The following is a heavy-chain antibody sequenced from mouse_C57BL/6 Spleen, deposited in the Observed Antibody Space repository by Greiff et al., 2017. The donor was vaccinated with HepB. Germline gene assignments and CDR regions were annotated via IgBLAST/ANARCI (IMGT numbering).Heavy chain of an antibody. CDR2: ISDGGSYT. CDR1: GFTFSSYA. D-gene: IGHD1-1*01. CDR3: ARGDLLLRSFDY. J-gene: IGHJ2*01. V-gene: IGHV5-4*03. Sequence: EVKLEESGGGLVKPGGSLKLSCAASGFTFSSYAMSWVRQTPEKRLEWVATISDGGSYTYYPDNVKGRFTISRDNAKNNLYLQMSHLKSEDTAMYYCARGDLLLRSFDYWGQGTTLTVSS.